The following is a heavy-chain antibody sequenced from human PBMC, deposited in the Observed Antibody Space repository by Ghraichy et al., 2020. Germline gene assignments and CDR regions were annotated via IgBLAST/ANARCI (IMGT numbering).Heavy chain of an antibody. CDR3: AKSVSGVGYYFDY. CDR2: ISGSGGNT. D-gene: IGHD2-8*01. CDR1: GFTFNNYA. Sequence: ETLSLTCAASGFTFNNYAVTWVRQAPGKGLEWVSAISGSGGNTYYADSVKGRFTISRDNSKNTLSLQMSSLRAEDTAVYYCAKSVSGVGYYFDYWRQGTLVTVSS. J-gene: IGHJ4*02. V-gene: IGHV3-23*01.